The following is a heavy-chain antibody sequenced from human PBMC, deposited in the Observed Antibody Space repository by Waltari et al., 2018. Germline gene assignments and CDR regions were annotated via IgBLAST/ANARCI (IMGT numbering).Heavy chain of an antibody. J-gene: IGHJ4*02. D-gene: IGHD3-16*01. CDR2: IYYSGGT. V-gene: IGHV4-39*01. CDR3: ATLGWTNGGLS. CDR1: GGSISSSSYY. Sequence: QLQLQESRPGLVKPSETLSLTFTVSGGSISSSSYYWGWTRQPPGKGLEWIGSIYYSGGTYYNPAVKLRVTISVDTSKNQLSLKVSAVNAADTAVYYGATLGWTNGGLSWGQGTLVTVYS.